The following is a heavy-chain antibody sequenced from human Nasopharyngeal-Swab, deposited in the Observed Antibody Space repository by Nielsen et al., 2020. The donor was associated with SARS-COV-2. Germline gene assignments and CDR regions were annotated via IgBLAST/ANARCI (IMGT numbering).Heavy chain of an antibody. CDR3: ARIEGVGATDY. Sequence: ASVKISCKASGYTFTSYYMHWVRQAPGQGLEWMGIINPSGGSTSYAQKFQGRVTMTRDTSTSTVYMELSSLRSEDTAVYYCARIEGVGATDYWGQGTLVTVSS. D-gene: IGHD1-26*01. V-gene: IGHV1-46*01. CDR2: INPSGGST. J-gene: IGHJ4*02. CDR1: GYTFTSYY.